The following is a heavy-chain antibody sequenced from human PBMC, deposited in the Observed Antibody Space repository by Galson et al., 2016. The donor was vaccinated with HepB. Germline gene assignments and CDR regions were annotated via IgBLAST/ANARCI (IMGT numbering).Heavy chain of an antibody. CDR2: ISSSGGTI. D-gene: IGHD3-22*01. J-gene: IGHJ5*02. CDR3: AKAADYYDSSGYYYLNWFDP. V-gene: IGHV3-48*01. CDR1: GFTFISYN. Sequence: SLRLSCAASGFTFISYNMNWVRQAPGKGLEWISYISSSGGTIYYADSVKGRFTISRDNSKNTLYLQMNSLRAEDTAVYYCAKAADYYDSSGYYYLNWFDPWGQGTLVTVAS.